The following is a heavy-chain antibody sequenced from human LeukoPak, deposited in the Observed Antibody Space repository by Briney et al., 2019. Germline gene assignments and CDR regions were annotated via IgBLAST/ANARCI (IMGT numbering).Heavy chain of an antibody. D-gene: IGHD6-13*01. CDR3: ARGGSSWYIKDFDY. CDR1: GGSISSYY. CDR2: ICYSGST. J-gene: IGHJ4*02. V-gene: IGHV4-59*01. Sequence: SETLSLTCTVSGGSISSYYWSWIRQPPGRGLEWLGYICYSGSTNHNPSLKIRVTISVDTSKNQFSLKLSSVTVADTAVYYCARGGSSWYIKDFDYWGQGTLVTVSS.